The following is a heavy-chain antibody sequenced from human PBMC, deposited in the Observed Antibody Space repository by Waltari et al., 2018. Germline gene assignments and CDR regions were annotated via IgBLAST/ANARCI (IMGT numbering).Heavy chain of an antibody. CDR1: GYFFSSYS. CDR2: INPSGGST. CDR3: ARDMGSGYRYGYYYYGMDV. D-gene: IGHD5-18*01. V-gene: IGHV1-46*01. J-gene: IGHJ6*02. Sequence: QVQLVQSGAEVKKPGASVKVSCPASGYFFSSYSMHCVRRAPGQGPEWMGLINPSGGSTTYAQNLQGRITVTSDTSTNTVYMELSSLRSEDTAVYFCARDMGSGYRYGYYYYGMDVWGQGTTVTVSS.